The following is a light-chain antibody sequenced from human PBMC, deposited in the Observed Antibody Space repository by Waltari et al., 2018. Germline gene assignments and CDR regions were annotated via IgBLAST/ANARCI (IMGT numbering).Light chain of an antibody. Sequence: IVLTQSPVTLSLSPGERAPLSCRASQSIGRFLAWYQQKPGQAPRLLIYGTSNRATGIPARFSGSGSGTDFTLTISSLEPEDFAVYYCQQRNNWRFGQGTRLEIK. CDR1: QSIGRF. V-gene: IGKV3-11*01. J-gene: IGKJ5*01. CDR3: QQRNNWR. CDR2: GTS.